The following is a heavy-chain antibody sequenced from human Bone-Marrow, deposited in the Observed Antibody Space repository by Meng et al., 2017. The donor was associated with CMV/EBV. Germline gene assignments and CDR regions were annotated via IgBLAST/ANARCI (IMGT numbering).Heavy chain of an antibody. D-gene: IGHD3-3*01. CDR1: GFTVSSNY. J-gene: IGHJ6*02. V-gene: IGHV3-66*02. Sequence: GEALKISCAASGFTVSSNYMSWVRLAPGKGLEWVSVIYSGGSTYYADSVKGRFTISRDNSKNTLYLQMNSLRAEDTAVYYCAREYYDFWSGYPPPPRGMDVWGQGTTVTVSS. CDR2: IYSGGST. CDR3: AREYYDFWSGYPPPPRGMDV.